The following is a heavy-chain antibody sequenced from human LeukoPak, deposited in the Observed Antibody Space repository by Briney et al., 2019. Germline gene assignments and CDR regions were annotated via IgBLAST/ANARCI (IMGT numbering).Heavy chain of an antibody. CDR1: GFTFSNFW. CDR2: IKQDETEK. CDR3: ARQTGDDAFDI. J-gene: IGHJ3*02. V-gene: IGHV3-7*03. D-gene: IGHD7-27*01. Sequence: GGSLRLSCTASGFTFSNFWMGWVRQAPGKGLEWVANIKQDETEKFYLGSVKGRFTISRDNAKNSLYLQMNSLRAEDTAVYYCARQTGDDAFDIWGQGTMVTVSS.